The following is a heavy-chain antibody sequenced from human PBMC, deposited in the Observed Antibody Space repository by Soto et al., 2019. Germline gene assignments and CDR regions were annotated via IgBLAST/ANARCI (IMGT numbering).Heavy chain of an antibody. V-gene: IGHV3-33*01. CDR3: ARDSEQWLAIPSPNWFDP. CDR2: IWYDGSNK. J-gene: IGHJ5*02. CDR1: GFTFSSYG. D-gene: IGHD6-19*01. Sequence: QVQLVESGGGVVQPGRSLRLSSAASGFTFSSYGMHWVRQAPGKGLEWVAVIWYDGSNKYYADSVKGRFTISRDNSKNTLYLQMNSLRAEDTAVYYCARDSEQWLAIPSPNWFDPWGQGTLVTVSS.